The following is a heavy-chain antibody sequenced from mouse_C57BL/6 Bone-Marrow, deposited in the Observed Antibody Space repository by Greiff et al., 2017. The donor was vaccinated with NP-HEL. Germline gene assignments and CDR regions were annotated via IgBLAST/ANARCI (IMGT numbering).Heavy chain of an antibody. Sequence: VQLQQSGPELVKPGASVKISCKASGYSFTDYNMNWVKQSNGKSLEWIGVINPNYGTTSYNQKFKGKATLTVDQSSSKAYMQHNILTSEDSAVYYCASPVYDGYPHWYFDVWGTGTTVTVSS. CDR1: GYSFTDYN. CDR3: ASPVYDGYPHWYFDV. J-gene: IGHJ1*03. D-gene: IGHD2-3*01. V-gene: IGHV1-39*01. CDR2: INPNYGTT.